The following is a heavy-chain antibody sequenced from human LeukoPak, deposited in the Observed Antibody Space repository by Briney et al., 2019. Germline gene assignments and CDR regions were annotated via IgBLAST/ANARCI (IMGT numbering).Heavy chain of an antibody. Sequence: PGGSLTLSCAASGFTFSSCWMTWVRQAPGKGLEWVSSISSSSSYLYYADSVKGRFTISRDNAKNSLYLQMNSLRAEDPAVYYCARPSVEWELLGGIDYWGQGTLVTVSS. D-gene: IGHD1-26*01. CDR2: ISSSSSYL. J-gene: IGHJ4*02. V-gene: IGHV3-21*01. CDR3: ARPSVEWELLGGIDY. CDR1: GFTFSSCW.